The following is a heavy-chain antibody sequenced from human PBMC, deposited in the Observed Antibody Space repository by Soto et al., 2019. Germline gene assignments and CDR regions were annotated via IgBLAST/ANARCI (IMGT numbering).Heavy chain of an antibody. J-gene: IGHJ4*02. CDR3: ARIGSSSLDCDY. Sequence: SETLSLTYTVSGGSISSYYWSWIRQPPGKGLEWIGYIYYSGSTNYNPSLKSRVTISVDTSKNQFSLKLSSVTAADTAVYYCARIGSSSLDCDYWGQGTLVTVSS. CDR2: IYYSGST. CDR1: GGSISSYY. V-gene: IGHV4-59*08. D-gene: IGHD6-6*01.